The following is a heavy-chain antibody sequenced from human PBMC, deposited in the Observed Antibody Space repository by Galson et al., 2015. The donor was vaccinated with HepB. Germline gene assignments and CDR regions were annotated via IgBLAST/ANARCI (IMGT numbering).Heavy chain of an antibody. V-gene: IGHV1-58*02. CDR2: IVVGSGNT. D-gene: IGHD1-1*01. CDR3: AKGTTNIDY. J-gene: IGHJ4*02. Sequence: SVKVSCKASGFTLSGSAIQWVRQARGQRLEWIGRIVVGSGNTSHAQKLQERVTIIGDMSTNTAYMELTGLRFEDTAVYYCAKGTTNIDYWGQGTLVTVSS. CDR1: GFTLSGSA.